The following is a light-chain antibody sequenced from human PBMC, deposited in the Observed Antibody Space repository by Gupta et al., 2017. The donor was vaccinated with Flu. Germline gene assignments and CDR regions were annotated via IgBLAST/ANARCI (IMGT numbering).Light chain of an antibody. CDR3: QQRYSTLWT. Sequence: DIQMTQSPSSLSASVGDRVTITCRASQSISSYLNWYQQKPGKAPKLLIYAASGLQSGVPSRFSGSGSGTDFTLTISRLQPEDFATYYCQQRYSTLWTFGQGTKVEIK. CDR1: QSISSY. V-gene: IGKV1-39*01. CDR2: AAS. J-gene: IGKJ1*01.